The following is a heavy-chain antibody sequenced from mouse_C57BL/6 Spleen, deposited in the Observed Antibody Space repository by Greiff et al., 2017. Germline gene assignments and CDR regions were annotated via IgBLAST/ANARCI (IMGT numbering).Heavy chain of an antibody. Sequence: VHLVESGAELVKPGASVKISCKASGYAFSSYWMNWVKQRPGTGLEWIGQIYPGDGDTNYNGKFKGKATLTADKSSSTAYMQLSSLTSEDSAVYFCARGYGNYPYYAMDYWGQGTSVTVSS. D-gene: IGHD2-1*01. V-gene: IGHV1-80*01. CDR1: GYAFSSYW. CDR3: ARGYGNYPYYAMDY. CDR2: IYPGDGDT. J-gene: IGHJ4*01.